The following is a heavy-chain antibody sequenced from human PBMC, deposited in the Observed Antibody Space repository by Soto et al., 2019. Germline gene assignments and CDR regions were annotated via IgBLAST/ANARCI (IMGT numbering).Heavy chain of an antibody. CDR1: GGTFSSYA. D-gene: IGHD6-13*01. V-gene: IGHV1-69*01. CDR3: ARGAAAGKQDSWFDP. CDR2: IIPIFGTA. J-gene: IGHJ5*02. Sequence: SVKVSCKASGGTFSSYAISWGRQAPVQGLEWMGGIIPIFGTANYAQKFQGRVTITADESTSTAYMELSSLRSEDTAVYYCARGAAAGKQDSWFDPSGQGTLVTVSS.